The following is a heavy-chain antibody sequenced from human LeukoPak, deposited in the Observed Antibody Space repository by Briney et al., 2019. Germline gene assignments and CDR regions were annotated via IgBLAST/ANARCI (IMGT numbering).Heavy chain of an antibody. CDR1: EFTFSSFW. CDR2: IKQDGSEK. Sequence: GGSLRLSCAASEFTFSSFWMSWVRQAPGKGLEWVANIKQDGSEKYYVDSVKGRFTISRDNAKNSLYLQMNSLRAEDTAVYYCARSSMATMYYFDYWGQGTLVTVSS. D-gene: IGHD5-24*01. V-gene: IGHV3-7*01. CDR3: ARSSMATMYYFDY. J-gene: IGHJ4*02.